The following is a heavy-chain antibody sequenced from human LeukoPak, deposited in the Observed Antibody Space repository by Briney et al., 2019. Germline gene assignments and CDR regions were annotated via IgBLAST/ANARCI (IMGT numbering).Heavy chain of an antibody. D-gene: IGHD3-3*01. CDR3: ARDFVDHAFDI. Sequence: ASVKVSCKASGYTFTGYGINWVRQAPGQGLEWMGGIIPIFGTANYAQKFQGRVTITADESTSTAYMELSSLRSEDTAVYYCARDFVDHAFDIWGQGTMVTVSS. CDR2: IIPIFGTA. J-gene: IGHJ3*02. V-gene: IGHV1-69*13. CDR1: GYTFTGYG.